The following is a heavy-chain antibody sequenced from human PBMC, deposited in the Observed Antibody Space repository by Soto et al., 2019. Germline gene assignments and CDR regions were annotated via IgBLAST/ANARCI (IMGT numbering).Heavy chain of an antibody. D-gene: IGHD2-2*02. Sequence: SETLSLTCTVSGGSVSSGSYYWSWIRQPPGKGLEWIGYIYYSGSTNYNPSLKSRVTISVDTSKNQFSLKLSSVTAADTAVYYCASVTRTCISTSCYRYYYGMDAWGQGTTVTVS. J-gene: IGHJ6*02. CDR1: GGSVSSGSYY. CDR2: IYYSGST. CDR3: ASVTRTCISTSCYRYYYGMDA. V-gene: IGHV4-61*01.